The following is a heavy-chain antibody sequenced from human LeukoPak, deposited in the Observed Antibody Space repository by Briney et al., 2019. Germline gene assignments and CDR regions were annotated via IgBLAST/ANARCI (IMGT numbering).Heavy chain of an antibody. J-gene: IGHJ4*02. CDR3: ARDPGRYSSSWYSDY. D-gene: IGHD6-13*01. V-gene: IGHV3-30-3*01. CDR2: ISSDGSSK. CDR1: GFRFSSYA. Sequence: GRPLRLSCEASGFRFSSYAMHWVRQAPGKGLEWVAVISSDGSSKYYAGSVKGRFTISRDNSKNTLYLQMNSLRAEDTAVYYCARDPGRYSSSWYSDYWGQGTLVTVSS.